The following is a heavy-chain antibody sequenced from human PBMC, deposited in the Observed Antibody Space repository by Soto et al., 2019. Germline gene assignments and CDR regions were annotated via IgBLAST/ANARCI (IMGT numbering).Heavy chain of an antibody. CDR2: VSTYNGNT. D-gene: IGHD6-19*01. J-gene: IGHJ2*01. CDR3: GRVPSGRYCPEYFDL. V-gene: IGHV1-18*01. Sequence: ASVKVSCKASGYSFTTHGISWVRQAPGQGLEWMGWVSTYNGNTHYAQKLQGRVTMTTDTSTTTAYMELRSLRSDDTAVYFCGRVPSGRYCPEYFDLWGPGTLVTVSS. CDR1: GYSFTTHG.